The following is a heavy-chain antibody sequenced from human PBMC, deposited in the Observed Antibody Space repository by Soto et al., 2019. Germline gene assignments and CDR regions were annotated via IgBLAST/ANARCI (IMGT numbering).Heavy chain of an antibody. J-gene: IGHJ6*02. CDR2: TNAGNGYT. CDR1: GYTFTNYA. Sequence: GASVKVSCKASGYTFTNYAIHWVRQAPGQRLEWMGWTNAGNGYTKYSQKFQGRVTITRDTSASTAYMDLSSLRSEDTAVYYCARGYCSSISCYYYGMDVWGQGTTVTVPS. CDR3: ARGYCSSISCYYYGMDV. V-gene: IGHV1-3*01. D-gene: IGHD2-2*01.